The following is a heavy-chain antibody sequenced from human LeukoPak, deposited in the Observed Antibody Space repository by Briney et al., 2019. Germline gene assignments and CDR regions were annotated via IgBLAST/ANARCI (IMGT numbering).Heavy chain of an antibody. J-gene: IGHJ4*02. D-gene: IGHD3-10*01. CDR3: ASGRGVHDY. Sequence: GSLRLSCAAXGFTXSXXYMNWVRQAPGXGLEWVSVIYSGGSTYYADSVEGRFTISRDISKNTLYLQMNSLRADDTAVYYCASGRGVHDYWGQGTLVTVSS. V-gene: IGHV3-66*01. CDR1: GFTXSXXY. CDR2: IYSGGST.